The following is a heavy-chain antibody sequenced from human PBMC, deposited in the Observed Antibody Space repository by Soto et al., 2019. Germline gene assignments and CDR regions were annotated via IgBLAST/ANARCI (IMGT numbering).Heavy chain of an antibody. CDR3: AKDRSGITGTRVDY. V-gene: IGHV3-23*01. Sequence: GGSLRLSCAASGFTVSSYALSWVRKAPGKGLVWVSAISGSGDSTFYADSVKGRFTISRDSSKNTLYLQMNSLRAEDTAVYYCAKDRSGITGTRVDYWVQGTLVTVSS. J-gene: IGHJ4*02. CDR1: GFTVSSYA. D-gene: IGHD1-7*01. CDR2: ISGSGDST.